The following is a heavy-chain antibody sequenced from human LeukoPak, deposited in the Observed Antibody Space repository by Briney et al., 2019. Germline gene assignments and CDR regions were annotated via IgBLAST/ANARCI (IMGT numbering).Heavy chain of an antibody. CDR1: GGSFSGYY. CDR2: INHSGST. CDR3: ARGRIVVVPAAIFDRRNWFDP. D-gene: IGHD2-2*02. Sequence: SETLSLTCAVYGGSFSGYYWSWIRQPPGKGLEWIGEINHSGSTNYNPSLKSRVTISVDTSKNQFSLKLSSVTAADTAVYYCARGRIVVVPAAIFDRRNWFDPWGQGTLVTVSS. J-gene: IGHJ5*02. V-gene: IGHV4-34*01.